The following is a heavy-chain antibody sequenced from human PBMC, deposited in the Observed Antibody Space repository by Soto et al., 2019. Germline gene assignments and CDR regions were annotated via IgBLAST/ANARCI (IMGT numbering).Heavy chain of an antibody. V-gene: IGHV3-30-3*01. Sequence: GGSLRLSCAASGFTFSSYAMHWVRQAPGKGLEWVAVISYDGSNKYYADSVKGRFTISRDNSKNTLYLQMNSLRAEDTAVYYCASLDAFDIWGQGTMVTVSS. CDR1: GFTFSSYA. J-gene: IGHJ3*02. CDR2: ISYDGSNK. CDR3: ASLDAFDI.